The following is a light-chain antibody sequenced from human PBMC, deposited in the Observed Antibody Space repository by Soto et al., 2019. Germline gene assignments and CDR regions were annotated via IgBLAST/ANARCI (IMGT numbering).Light chain of an antibody. J-gene: IGKJ1*01. CDR2: KAS. CDR1: QSISSW. CDR3: QQYNDNWT. Sequence: DIQMTQSPSTLSASVGDRVTITCRASQSISSWLAWYQQKPGKAPKLLIYKASTLQSGVPSRFSGSGSGTEFTLAISSLQPDDSATYYCQQYNDNWTFGHGRKV. V-gene: IGKV1-5*03.